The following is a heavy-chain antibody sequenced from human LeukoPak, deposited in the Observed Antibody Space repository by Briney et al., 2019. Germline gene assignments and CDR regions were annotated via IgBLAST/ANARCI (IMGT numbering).Heavy chain of an antibody. CDR2: ISTYNGNT. V-gene: IGHV1-18*01. J-gene: IGHJ6*03. Sequence: ASVKVSCKASGYTFTSHGISWVRQAPGQGLEWMGWISTYNGNTNYAQKLQGRVSMTTDTSTSTAYMELSSLRSEDTAVYYCATSMVRGIRPHYYMDVWGKGTTVTISS. CDR3: ATSMVRGIRPHYYMDV. D-gene: IGHD3-10*01. CDR1: GYTFTSHG.